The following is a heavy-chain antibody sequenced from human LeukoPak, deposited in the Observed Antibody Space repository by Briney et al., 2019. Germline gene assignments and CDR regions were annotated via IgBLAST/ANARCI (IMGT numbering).Heavy chain of an antibody. Sequence: SETLSLTCTVSGGSISSSSYYWGWIRQPPGKGLEWIGSIYYSGSTYHNPSLKSRVTISVDTSKNQFSLKLSSVTAADTAVYYCARAVRDIVVVVAATPAAYMDVWGKGTTVTVSS. V-gene: IGHV4-39*07. CDR2: IYYSGST. CDR1: GGSISSSSYY. D-gene: IGHD2-15*01. CDR3: ARAVRDIVVVVAATPAAYMDV. J-gene: IGHJ6*03.